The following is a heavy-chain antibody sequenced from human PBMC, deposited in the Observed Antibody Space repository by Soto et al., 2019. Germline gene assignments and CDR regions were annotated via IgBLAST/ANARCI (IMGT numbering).Heavy chain of an antibody. D-gene: IGHD6-13*01. Sequence: GGSLRLSCAASGFTFSSYWMSWVRQAPGKGLEWVANIKQDGSEKYYVDSVKGRFTISRDNAKNSLYLQMNSLRAEDTAVYYYAREAAADYYGMDVWGQGTTVTVSS. CDR1: GFTFSSYW. V-gene: IGHV3-7*05. CDR3: AREAAADYYGMDV. J-gene: IGHJ6*02. CDR2: IKQDGSEK.